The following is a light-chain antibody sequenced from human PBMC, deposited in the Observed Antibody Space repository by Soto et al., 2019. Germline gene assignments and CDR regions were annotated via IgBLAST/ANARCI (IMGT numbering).Light chain of an antibody. Sequence: QSALTQPASVSGSPGQSITISCTGTSSDVGGYNYVSWYQQHPGKAPKLMIYDVSNRPSGVSNRFSGSKSGNTASLTISGLQAEDEADYYCISYTSSSTLPYVFGTGTKLNVL. CDR2: DVS. CDR3: ISYTSSSTLPYV. J-gene: IGLJ1*01. V-gene: IGLV2-14*01. CDR1: SSDVGGYNY.